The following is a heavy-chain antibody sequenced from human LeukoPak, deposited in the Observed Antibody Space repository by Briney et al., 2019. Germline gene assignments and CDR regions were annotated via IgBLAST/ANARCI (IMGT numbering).Heavy chain of an antibody. CDR1: GFTVSSNY. CDR2: IYSGGST. D-gene: IGHD5-18*01. V-gene: IGHV3-53*01. J-gene: IGHJ4*02. CDR3: ARYSSYPTYYFDH. Sequence: PGGSLRLSCAASGFTVSSNYMSWVRQAPGKGLEWVSVIYSGGSTYYADSVKGRFTISRDNSKNTLYLQMNSLRAEDTAVYYCARYSSYPTYYFDHWGQGTLVTVSS.